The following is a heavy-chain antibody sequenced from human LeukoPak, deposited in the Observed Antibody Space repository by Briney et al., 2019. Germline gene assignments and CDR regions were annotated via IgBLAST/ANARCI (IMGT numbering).Heavy chain of an antibody. CDR2: ISAYNGNT. Sequence: ASVKVSCKASGYTFTSYGISWVRQAPGQGLEWMGWISAYNGNTNYAQKLQGRVTMTTDTSTSTAYMELRSLRSDDTAVYYCARDHEQLGYHNWFDPWGQGTLVTVSS. CDR3: ARDHEQLGYHNWFDP. CDR1: GYTFTSYG. D-gene: IGHD6-13*01. J-gene: IGHJ5*02. V-gene: IGHV1-18*01.